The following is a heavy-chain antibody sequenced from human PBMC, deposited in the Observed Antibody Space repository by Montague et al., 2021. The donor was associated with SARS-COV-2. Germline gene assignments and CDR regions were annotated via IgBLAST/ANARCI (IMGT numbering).Heavy chain of an antibody. Sequence: SETLSLTCAVYGGSFSGDYWTWIRQPPGEGIEWIGEITHRGSTTYNPSLESRVTISVDTSKKQFSLKLRSVTAADTAVYYCARWISRIRGVDEWGQGTLVTVSS. V-gene: IGHV4-34*01. CDR1: GGSFSGDY. CDR3: ARWISRIRGVDE. D-gene: IGHD3-10*01. J-gene: IGHJ4*02. CDR2: ITHRGST.